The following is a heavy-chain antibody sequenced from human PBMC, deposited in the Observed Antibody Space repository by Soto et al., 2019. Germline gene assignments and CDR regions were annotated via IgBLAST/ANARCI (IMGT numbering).Heavy chain of an antibody. CDR3: EKLGFCSGGTCHLDYYNGVDV. Sequence: EVQLLESGGGVVQPGGSLRLSCAASGFSFSSNAMTWVRQAPGQGLEWVSTIGSGGTTYYADSVKGRFTISRDNSKNTQSLQMNSLRVEDTGVYYCEKLGFCSGGTCHLDYYNGVDVWGQGNTVTVSS. CDR2: IGSGGTT. V-gene: IGHV3-23*01. CDR1: GFSFSSNA. D-gene: IGHD2-15*01. J-gene: IGHJ6*02.